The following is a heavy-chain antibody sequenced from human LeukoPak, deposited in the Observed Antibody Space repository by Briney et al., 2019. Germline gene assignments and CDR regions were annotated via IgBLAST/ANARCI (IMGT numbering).Heavy chain of an antibody. Sequence: GGSLRLSCAISGFSISNYDMNWVRQAPGKGLEWVSHISSSGSTIYYADSVKGRFTISRDNAKNSLYLQTNSLRAEDTAVYYCFTIFGVATLNWFGPWGQGTLVTVSS. V-gene: IGHV3-48*03. D-gene: IGHD3-3*01. CDR2: ISSSGSTI. CDR3: FTIFGVATLNWFGP. CDR1: GFSISNYD. J-gene: IGHJ5*02.